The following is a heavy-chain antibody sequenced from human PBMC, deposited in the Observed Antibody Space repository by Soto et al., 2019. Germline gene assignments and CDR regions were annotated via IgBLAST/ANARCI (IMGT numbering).Heavy chain of an antibody. CDR2: ISFDGTKK. CDR3: AREDDYGYRYINYGLDV. CDR1: GFTFNIYA. V-gene: IGHV3-30-3*01. D-gene: IGHD4-17*01. Sequence: LSLSCAASGFTFNIYALHWVRQAPVKGLEWVAVISFDGTKKYYSDSVKGRFTISRDNLKNTLYLQMNNLRVEDAALYFCAREDDYGYRYINYGLDVWGQGTTVTVYS. J-gene: IGHJ6*02.